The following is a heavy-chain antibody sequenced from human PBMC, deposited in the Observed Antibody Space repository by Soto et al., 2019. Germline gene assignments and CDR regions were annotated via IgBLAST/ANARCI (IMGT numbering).Heavy chain of an antibody. CDR1: RYTFTSYD. V-gene: IGHV1-2*02. CDR3: ARRSSTYLNEVIFDP. J-gene: IGHJ5*02. D-gene: IGHD2-2*01. CDR2: IKTDSGDT. Sequence: SVKVSCKASRYTFTSYDIFWVRQSPVQGLEWMGWIKTDSGDTHYAQNFHGRVTLTRDTSISTAYMALNNLVSDDTAVYYCARRSSTYLNEVIFDPWGQGTRVTVSS.